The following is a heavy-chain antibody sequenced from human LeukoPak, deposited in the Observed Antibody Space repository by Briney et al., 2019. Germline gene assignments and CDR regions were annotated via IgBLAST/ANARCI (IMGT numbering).Heavy chain of an antibody. CDR3: ARVSRGP. CDR1: GLTISRYW. Sequence: PGGSLRLSCAVSGLTISRYWMHWVRQAPGKGLVSVSSTKSDGSITTYADSVKGRFTISRDNAKNTLYLQMSSLRAEDTAVYYCARVSRGPWGQGTLVTVSS. D-gene: IGHD3-10*01. J-gene: IGHJ5*02. CDR2: TKSDGSIT. V-gene: IGHV3-74*01.